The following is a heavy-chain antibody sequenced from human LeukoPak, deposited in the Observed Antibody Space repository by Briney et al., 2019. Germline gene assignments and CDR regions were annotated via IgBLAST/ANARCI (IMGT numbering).Heavy chain of an antibody. D-gene: IGHD2-15*01. CDR2: ISGTGGST. Sequence: PGGSLRLSCAASGFTFSSYAMTWVRQAPGKGLEWVPSISGTGGSTFYADSVKGRFTISRDNSKNTLYLQMNSLRAEDTAIYYCAKEREAYCSGGSCYGSDKLFPADYWGQGSLVTVSS. V-gene: IGHV3-23*01. J-gene: IGHJ4*02. CDR3: AKEREAYCSGGSCYGSDKLFPADY. CDR1: GFTFSSYA.